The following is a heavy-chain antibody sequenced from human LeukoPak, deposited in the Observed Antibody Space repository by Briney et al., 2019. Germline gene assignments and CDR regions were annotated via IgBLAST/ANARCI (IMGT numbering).Heavy chain of an antibody. Sequence: SGPTLVNPAQTLTLTCTFSGFPLSTSGVGVGWIRQPPGKALEWLALIYWNDDKRYSPSLKSRLTITKDTSKNQVVLTMTNMDPVDTATYYCAHRGRGTTVDYWGQGTLVTVSS. CDR1: GFPLSTSGVG. D-gene: IGHD4-4*01. V-gene: IGHV2-5*01. CDR2: IYWNDDK. J-gene: IGHJ4*02. CDR3: AHRGRGTTVDY.